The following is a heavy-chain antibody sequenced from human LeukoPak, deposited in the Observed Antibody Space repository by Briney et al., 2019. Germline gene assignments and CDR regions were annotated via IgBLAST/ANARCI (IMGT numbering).Heavy chain of an antibody. D-gene: IGHD3-22*01. V-gene: IGHV3-48*03. J-gene: IGHJ4*02. CDR3: AKTRYYDSTPYYFDY. CDR2: ISSSGSTI. CDR1: GFTFSSYE. Sequence: GGSLRLSCAASGFTFSSYEMNWVRQAPGKGLEWVSYISSSGSTIYYADSVKGRFTISRDNSKNTLYLQMNSLRAEDTAVYYCAKTRYYDSTPYYFDYWGQGTLVTVSS.